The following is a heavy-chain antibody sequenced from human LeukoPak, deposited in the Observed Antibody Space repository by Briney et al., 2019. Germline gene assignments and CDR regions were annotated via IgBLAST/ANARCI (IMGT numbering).Heavy chain of an antibody. CDR2: ISYGGSNK. V-gene: IGHV3-30*04. CDR3: ARDRDVGYYFDY. Sequence: PGGSLRLSCAASGFTFSSYAMHWVRQAPGKGLEWVAVISYGGSNKYYADSVEGRFTISRDNSKNTLYLQMNSLRAEDTAVYYCARDRDVGYYFDYWGQGTLVTVSS. D-gene: IGHD2-15*01. J-gene: IGHJ4*02. CDR1: GFTFSSYA.